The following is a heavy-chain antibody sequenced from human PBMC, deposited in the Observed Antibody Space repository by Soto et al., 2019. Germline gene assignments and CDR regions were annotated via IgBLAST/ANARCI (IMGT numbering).Heavy chain of an antibody. CDR2: ISWDDDK. J-gene: IGHJ4*02. D-gene: IGHD5-12*01. Sequence: SGPTLVNPTQTLTLTCTFSGFSLSTTGVGVGWIRQPLGKALEWLALISWDDDKRYSPSLKSRLTITKDTSKNQVVLTMTNMDPVDTATFYCAHSVPGVATIAMAFDYWGQGALVTVSS. CDR1: GFSLSTTGVG. V-gene: IGHV2-5*02. CDR3: AHSVPGVATIAMAFDY.